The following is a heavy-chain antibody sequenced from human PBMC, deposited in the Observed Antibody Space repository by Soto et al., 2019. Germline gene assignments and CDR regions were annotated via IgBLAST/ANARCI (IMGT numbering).Heavy chain of an antibody. V-gene: IGHV3-23*01. CDR1: GFTFSSYA. CDR2: ISGSGGST. Sequence: GGSLRLSCAASGFTFSSYAMSWVRQAPGKGLEWVSAISGSGGSTYYADSVKGRFTISRDNSKNTLYLQMNSLRAEDTAVYYCAKDGEYCSSTSCYVTSRAEFDYWGQGTLVTVSS. D-gene: IGHD2-2*01. J-gene: IGHJ4*02. CDR3: AKDGEYCSSTSCYVTSRAEFDY.